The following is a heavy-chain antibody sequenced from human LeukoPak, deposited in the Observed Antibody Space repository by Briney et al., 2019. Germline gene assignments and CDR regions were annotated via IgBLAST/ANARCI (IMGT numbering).Heavy chain of an antibody. D-gene: IGHD3-3*01. CDR3: ASGGYDFWSGYPSAFDI. V-gene: IGHV3-9*01. Sequence: PGRSLRLSCAASGFTFDDYAMHWVRQAPGKGLEWVSGISWNSGSIGYADSVKGRFTISRDNAKNSLYLQMNSLRAEDTALYYCASGGYDFWSGYPSAFDIWGQGTMVTVSS. CDR2: ISWNSGSI. CDR1: GFTFDDYA. J-gene: IGHJ3*02.